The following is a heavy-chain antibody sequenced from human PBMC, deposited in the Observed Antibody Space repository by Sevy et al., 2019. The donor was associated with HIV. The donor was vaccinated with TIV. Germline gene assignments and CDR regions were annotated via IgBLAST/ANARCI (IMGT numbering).Heavy chain of an antibody. CDR1: GFSFSSYS. CDR3: ARWDADPRWYFDY. D-gene: IGHD1-26*01. CDR2: ISSSSSYI. Sequence: GGSLRLSCAASGFSFSSYSMNWVRQAPGKGLEWASSISSSSSYIYYTDSVKGRFTISRDNAKNSLYLQMNSLRAEDTAVYYCARWDADPRWYFDYWGQGTLVTVSS. V-gene: IGHV3-21*01. J-gene: IGHJ4*02.